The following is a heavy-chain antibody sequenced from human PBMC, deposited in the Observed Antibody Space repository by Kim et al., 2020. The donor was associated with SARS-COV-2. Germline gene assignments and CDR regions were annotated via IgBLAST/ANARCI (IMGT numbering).Heavy chain of an antibody. J-gene: IGHJ5*02. Sequence: GGSLRLSCTASGFTFGTYAMSWVRLAPGKGLEWVAGIGGSGSVTYYADSVKGRFSISRDNSENTLYLQMNSLRADDMAVYYCAKDSGTCSDRSCYAGYNWFHPWGQGTLVTVSS. CDR1: GFTFGTYA. D-gene: IGHD2-15*01. V-gene: IGHV3-23*01. CDR2: IGGSGSVT. CDR3: AKDSGTCSDRSCYAGYNWFHP.